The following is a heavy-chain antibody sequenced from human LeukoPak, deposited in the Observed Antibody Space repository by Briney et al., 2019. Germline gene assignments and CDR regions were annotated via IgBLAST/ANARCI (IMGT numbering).Heavy chain of an antibody. CDR2: ISYDESNK. Sequence: QPGRSLRLSCAASGFTFSSYGMHWVRQAPGKGLEWVAVISYDESNKYYADSVKGRFTISRDNSKNTLYLQMNSLRAEDTAVYYCAKDIGYSSSVDYWGQGTLVTVSS. V-gene: IGHV3-30*18. CDR1: GFTFSSYG. J-gene: IGHJ4*02. D-gene: IGHD6-13*01. CDR3: AKDIGYSSSVDY.